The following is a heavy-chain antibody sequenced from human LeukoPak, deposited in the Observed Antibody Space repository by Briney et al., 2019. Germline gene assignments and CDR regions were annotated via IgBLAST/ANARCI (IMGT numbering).Heavy chain of an antibody. J-gene: IGHJ4*02. CDR3: ARVTPYCSSTSCPIGY. V-gene: IGHV1-2*02. CDR2: INPNSGGT. CDR1: GYTFTGYY. D-gene: IGHD2-2*01. Sequence: ASVTVSCKASGYTFTGYYMHWVRQAPGQGLEWMGWINPNSGGTNYAQKFQGRVTRTRDTSISTAYMELSRLRSDDTAVYYCARVTPYCSSTSCPIGYWGQGTLVTVSS.